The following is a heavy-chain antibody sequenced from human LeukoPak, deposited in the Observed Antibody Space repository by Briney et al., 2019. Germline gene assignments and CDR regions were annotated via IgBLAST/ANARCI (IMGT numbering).Heavy chain of an antibody. CDR3: AKEYGWGYSYYSYGRKA. CDR1: GFTFYYYA. Sequence: PGGSLRLSCAASGFTFYYYAMNWVRQAPGKGLEWVSAVSAGGGSTYYADSVKGRFTISRDTSKNTLYLQMNSLRAEDTAVYYCAKEYGWGYSYYSYGRKAWAKGPRSPSP. V-gene: IGHV3-23*01. D-gene: IGHD3-10*01. J-gene: IGHJ6*02. CDR2: VSAGGGST.